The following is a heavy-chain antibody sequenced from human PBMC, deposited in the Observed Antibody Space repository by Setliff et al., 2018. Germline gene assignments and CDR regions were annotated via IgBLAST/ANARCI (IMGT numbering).Heavy chain of an antibody. V-gene: IGHV1-69*13. J-gene: IGHJ6*03. CDR3: ARERGDIVSTTSYYYYMDV. D-gene: IGHD5-12*01. CDR2: IIPIFGSA. CDR1: GGTFNSYA. Sequence: SVKVSCKASGGTFNSYAFSWVRQAPGQGLEWMGGIIPIFGSANYARKFQGRVTVTADESTSTAYMELSSLRSEDTAVYYCARERGDIVSTTSYYYYMDVWGKGTTVTVSS.